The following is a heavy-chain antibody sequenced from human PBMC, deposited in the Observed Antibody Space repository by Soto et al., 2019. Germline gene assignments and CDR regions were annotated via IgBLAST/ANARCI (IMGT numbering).Heavy chain of an antibody. CDR1: GFTFSNAW. J-gene: IGHJ5*02. D-gene: IGHD7-27*01. V-gene: IGHV3-15*01. CDR3: TAGPRPPPGEWFVP. Sequence: GGSLRLSCAASGFTFSNAWMRWVRKAPGKGLEWVGRIKSKTDGGTTDYAAAVKGRFTMTRDWTKSTLYLQMTSVKTDDTAVYYCTAGPRPPPGEWFVPWIQGTLVAVSS. CDR2: IKSKTDGGTT.